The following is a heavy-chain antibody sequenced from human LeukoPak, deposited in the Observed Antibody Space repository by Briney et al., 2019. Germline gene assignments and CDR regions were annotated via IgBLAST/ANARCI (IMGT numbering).Heavy chain of an antibody. V-gene: IGHV3-21*01. J-gene: IGHJ4*02. CDR1: GFTFSSYS. Sequence: GGSLRLSCAASGFTFSSYSMNWVRQAPGKGLEWVSSISSSGSYIYYADSVKGRFTISRDNAKNSLYLQMNSLRAEDTAVYYCARGGWGEDYFDYWGQGTLVTVSS. D-gene: IGHD3-10*01. CDR3: ARGGWGEDYFDY. CDR2: ISSSGSYI.